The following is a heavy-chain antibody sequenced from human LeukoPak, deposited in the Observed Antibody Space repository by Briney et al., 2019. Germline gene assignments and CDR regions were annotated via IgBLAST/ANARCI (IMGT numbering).Heavy chain of an antibody. CDR2: IIPIFGTA. Sequence: WASVKVSCKASGGTFSSCAISWVRQAPGQGLEWMGRIIPIFGTANYAQKFQGRVTITTDESTSTAYMELSSLRSEDTAVYYCARDSGEGDFDYWGQGTLVTVSS. J-gene: IGHJ4*02. D-gene: IGHD3-10*01. CDR3: ARDSGEGDFDY. CDR1: GGTFSSCA. V-gene: IGHV1-69*05.